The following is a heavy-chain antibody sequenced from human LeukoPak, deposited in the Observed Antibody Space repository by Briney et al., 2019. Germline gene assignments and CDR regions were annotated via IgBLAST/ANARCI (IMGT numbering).Heavy chain of an antibody. CDR3: AVGSITMVRGDDAFDI. CDR1: GGSISNYY. Sequence: SETLSLTCTVSGGSISNYYWGWIRQPPGEGLEWIGSIYYSGSTYYNPSLKSRVTISVDTSKNQFSLKLSSVTAADTAVYYCAVGSITMVRGDDAFDIWGQGTMVTVSS. CDR2: IYYSGST. V-gene: IGHV4-39*01. D-gene: IGHD3-10*01. J-gene: IGHJ3*02.